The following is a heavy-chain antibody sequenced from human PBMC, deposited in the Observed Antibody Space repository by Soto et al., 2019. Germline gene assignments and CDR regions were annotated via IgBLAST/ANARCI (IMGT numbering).Heavy chain of an antibody. CDR2: TSADNDDT. D-gene: IGHD2-2*01. CDR1: GYTFSHYG. V-gene: IGHV1-18*04. CDR3: ARDERGTSTGPSCYYFDY. J-gene: IGHJ4*02. Sequence: ASVKVSCKASGYTFSHYGISWVRQAPGQGLEWMAWTSADNDDTNYAEKLQGRVTLTTDTSTGTAYMELRSLRSDDTAVYFCARDERGTSTGPSCYYFDYWGQGTLVTVSS.